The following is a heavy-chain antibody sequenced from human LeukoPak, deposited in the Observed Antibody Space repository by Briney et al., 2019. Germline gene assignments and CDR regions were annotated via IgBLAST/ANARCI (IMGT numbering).Heavy chain of an antibody. CDR1: GGSFSGYY. CDR3: ARGRGVVLAASQRYYYYYMDV. V-gene: IGHV4-34*01. D-gene: IGHD2-15*01. CDR2: INHSGST. Sequence: SETLSLTCAVYGGSFSGYYWSWIRQPPGKGLEWIGEINHSGSTNYNPSLKSRVTISVDTSKNQFSLKLSSVTAADTAVSYCARGRGVVLAASQRYYYYYMDVWGKGTTVTVSS. J-gene: IGHJ6*03.